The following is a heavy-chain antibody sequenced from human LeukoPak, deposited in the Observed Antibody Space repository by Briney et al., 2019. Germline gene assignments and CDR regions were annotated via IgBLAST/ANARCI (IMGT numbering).Heavy chain of an antibody. J-gene: IGHJ5*02. D-gene: IGHD3-10*02. CDR1: GYTFTSYY. CDR2: INPSGGST. V-gene: IGHV1-46*01. CDR3: ARDLQIVTTDMLGGFFDP. Sequence: ASVKVSCKVSGYTFTSYYVHWVRQAPGHGLEWMGIINPSGGSTSYAEKFQGRVTMTRDTSTSTVYMELSSLRSEDTAVYYCARDLQIVTTDMLGGFFDPWGQGTLVTVSS.